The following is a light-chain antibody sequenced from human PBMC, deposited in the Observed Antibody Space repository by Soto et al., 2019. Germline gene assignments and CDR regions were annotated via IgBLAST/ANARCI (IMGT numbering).Light chain of an antibody. J-gene: IGKJ1*01. CDR2: KAS. CDR3: QQYNSYWT. CDR1: QSISSW. Sequence: DIQMTQSPSTLSASVGDRVTITCRASQSISSWLAWYQQKPGKAPKLLIYKASSLESGVPSRFIGSGSGTEFTLTISSLQPDDFASYCCQQYNSYWTFGQGTKVEIK. V-gene: IGKV1-5*03.